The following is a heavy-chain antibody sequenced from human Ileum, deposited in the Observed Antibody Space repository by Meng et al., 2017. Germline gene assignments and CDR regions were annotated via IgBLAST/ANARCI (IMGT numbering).Heavy chain of an antibody. CDR1: GYTFRNYP. D-gene: IGHD1-1*01. CDR2: INAGNGNI. CDR3: ARENDNWNYFDY. J-gene: IGHJ4*02. V-gene: IGHV1-3*01. Sequence: QVQLVQSGAEVMKVGASVMVSCTASGYTFRNYPLHWVRQAPGQRPEWMGWINAGNGNIKISQKFQGRITITSDTSATAYMEQGSLRSEDTAVYFCARENDNWNYFDYWGQGSLVTVSS.